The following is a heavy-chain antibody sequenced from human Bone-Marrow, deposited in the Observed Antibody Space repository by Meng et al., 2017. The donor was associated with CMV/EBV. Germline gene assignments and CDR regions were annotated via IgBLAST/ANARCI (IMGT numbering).Heavy chain of an antibody. Sequence: ESLKISCTVSGGSISSSSCYWGWIRQPPGKGLEWIGSIYYSGSTYYNPSLKSRVTISVDTSKNQFSLKLSSVTAADTAVYYCARALGGYYHYFDYWGQGTLVTVSS. V-gene: IGHV4-39*01. CDR2: IYYSGST. J-gene: IGHJ4*02. D-gene: IGHD3-22*01. CDR3: ARALGGYYHYFDY. CDR1: GGSISSSSCY.